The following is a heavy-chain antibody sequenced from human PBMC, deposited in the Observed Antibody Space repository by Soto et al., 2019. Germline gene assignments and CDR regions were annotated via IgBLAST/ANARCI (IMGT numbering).Heavy chain of an antibody. CDR3: ARNGRTGTLYYSGMDV. D-gene: IGHD1-1*01. J-gene: IGHJ6*02. V-gene: IGHV1-69*12. CDR1: GGTFSSYA. Sequence: QVQLVQSGAEVKKPGSSVKVSCKASGGTFSSYAISWVRQAPGQGLEWMGGIIPIFGTANYAQKFQGRVTITAXEXTCXAYMELSSLGSADTAVYYCARNGRTGTLYYSGMDVWGQGTTVTVSS. CDR2: IIPIFGTA.